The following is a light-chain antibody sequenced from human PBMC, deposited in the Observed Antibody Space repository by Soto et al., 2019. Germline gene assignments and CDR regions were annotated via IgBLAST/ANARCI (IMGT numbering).Light chain of an antibody. CDR3: QQYNDWPPYT. V-gene: IGKV3-15*01. Sequence: ETVMTQSPATLSVSPGERVTLSCQASQSVGSHLAWYQQIPGQTPRLIMYATSVRATGVPARFSGSGAETDFTLTISSLQSEDCAVSYGQQYNDWPPYTVGRGPKLEIK. J-gene: IGKJ2*01. CDR2: ATS. CDR1: QSVGSH.